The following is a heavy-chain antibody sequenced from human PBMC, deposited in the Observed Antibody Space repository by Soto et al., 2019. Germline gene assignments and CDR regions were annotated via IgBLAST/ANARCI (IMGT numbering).Heavy chain of an antibody. J-gene: IGHJ3*02. CDR2: IIPIFGTA. Sequence: QVQLVQSGAEVKKPRSSVKVSCKASGGTFSSYAISSVRQAPGQGLEWMGGIIPIFGTANYAQKFQGRVTITADESTITAYMGLSSLRCEDAAVYYCASGYCGGDCYSVGDDAFDIWGQGTMVTVSS. CDR1: GGTFSSYA. CDR3: ASGYCGGDCYSVGDDAFDI. V-gene: IGHV1-69*01. D-gene: IGHD2-21*02.